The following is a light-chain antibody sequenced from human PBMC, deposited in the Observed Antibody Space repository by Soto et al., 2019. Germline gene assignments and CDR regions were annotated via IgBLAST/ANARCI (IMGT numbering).Light chain of an antibody. Sequence: DIQVTQSPSAMSASVGDRVTITCRASQGISNSVAWFQQKPGKVPKRLIYGASSLQSGVPSRFSGSGSGTEFTLTISSLQPEDFATYYCLQHNSYPWTFGQGTKVDIK. CDR3: LQHNSYPWT. J-gene: IGKJ1*01. CDR2: GAS. CDR1: QGISNS. V-gene: IGKV1-17*03.